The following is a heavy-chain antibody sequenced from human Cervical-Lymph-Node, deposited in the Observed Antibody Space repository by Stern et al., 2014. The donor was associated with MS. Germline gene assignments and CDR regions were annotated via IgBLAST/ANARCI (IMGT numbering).Heavy chain of an antibody. J-gene: IGHJ2*01. CDR3: AVGSLGYFDL. Sequence: VQLVESGAEVKKPGASVKVSCKVSGNTLSEVSMHWVRQAPGIGLEWMGCFYPEDYETVYAQKLQGRVTMTEDTSTDTGYMELSSLSSEDTAVYYCAVGSLGYFDLWGRGTLVIVSS. CDR2: FYPEDYET. D-gene: IGHD1-26*01. CDR1: GNTLSEVS. V-gene: IGHV1-24*01.